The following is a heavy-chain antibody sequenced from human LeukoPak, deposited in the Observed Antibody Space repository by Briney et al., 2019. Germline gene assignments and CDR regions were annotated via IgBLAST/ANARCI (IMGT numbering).Heavy chain of an antibody. D-gene: IGHD6-25*01. CDR3: ARRGRNSSGWQDYL. CDR2: IYHTGST. J-gene: IGHJ4*02. Sequence: SETLSLTCTVSGGSISSYYWSWIRQPPGKGLEWIANIYHTGSTNYNPSLSSRVTISIDTAKNQFSLKLTSVTAADTAVYYCARRGRNSSGWQDYLWGQGTLVTVS. CDR1: GGSISSYY. V-gene: IGHV4-59*01.